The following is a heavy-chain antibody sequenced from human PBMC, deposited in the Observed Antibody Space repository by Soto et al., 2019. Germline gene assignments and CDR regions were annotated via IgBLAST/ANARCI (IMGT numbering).Heavy chain of an antibody. J-gene: IGHJ2*01. CDR1: GFTFSNAW. D-gene: IGHD2-8*02. V-gene: IGHV3-15*01. CDR2: ILNKATGGTT. Sequence: EELLVESGGGLVKPGGSLRLSCAASGFTFSNAWMSWVRQAPGKGPGWVGRILNKATGGTTDYIAPVKGSFSIAGDDSKKPLSLRLDSLMAVDRAVYFCATACTGFARDVGRWGRGTVVTVTS. CDR3: ATACTGFARDVGR.